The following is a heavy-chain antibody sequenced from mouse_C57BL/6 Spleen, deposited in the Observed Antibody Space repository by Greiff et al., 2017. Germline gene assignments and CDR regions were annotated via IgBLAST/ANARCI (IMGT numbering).Heavy chain of an antibody. D-gene: IGHD3-1*01. Sequence: EVMLVESGGGLVKPGGSLKLSCAASGFTFSSYAMSWVRQTPEKRLEWVATISDGGSYTYYPDNVKGRFTISRDNAKNNLYLQMSHLKSEDTAMYYCAREGYDCYAMDYWGQGTSVTVSS. J-gene: IGHJ4*01. CDR2: ISDGGSYT. V-gene: IGHV5-4*01. CDR1: GFTFSSYA. CDR3: AREGYDCYAMDY.